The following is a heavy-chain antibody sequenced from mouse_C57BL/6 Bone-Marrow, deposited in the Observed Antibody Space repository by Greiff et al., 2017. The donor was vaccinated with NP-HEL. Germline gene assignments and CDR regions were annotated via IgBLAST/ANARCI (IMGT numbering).Heavy chain of an antibody. CDR3: ARQNLLLRSYAMDY. D-gene: IGHD1-1*01. Sequence: EVMLVESGGDLVKPGGSLKLSCAASGFTFSSYGMSWVRQTPDKRLEWVATISSGGSYTYYPDSVKGRFTISRDNAKNTLYLQMSSLKSEDTAMYYCARQNLLLRSYAMDYWGQGTSVTVSS. J-gene: IGHJ4*01. CDR2: ISSGGSYT. CDR1: GFTFSSYG. V-gene: IGHV5-6*02.